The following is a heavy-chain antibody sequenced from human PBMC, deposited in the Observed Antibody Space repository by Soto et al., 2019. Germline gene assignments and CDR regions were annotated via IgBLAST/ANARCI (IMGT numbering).Heavy chain of an antibody. CDR3: ARAHEGYSSSSNDYYYYMDV. Sequence: ASVKVSCKASGYTFTSYDINWVRQATGQGLEWMGWMNPNSGNTGYAQKFQGRVTMTRNTSISTAYMELSSLRSEDTAVYYCARAHEGYSSSSNDYYYYMDVWGKGTKVTVSS. D-gene: IGHD6-6*01. CDR2: MNPNSGNT. V-gene: IGHV1-8*01. J-gene: IGHJ6*03. CDR1: GYTFTSYD.